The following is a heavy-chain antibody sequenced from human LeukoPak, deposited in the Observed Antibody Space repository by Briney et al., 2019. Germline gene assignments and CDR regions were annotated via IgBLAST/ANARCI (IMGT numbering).Heavy chain of an antibody. CDR2: ISGSGGST. J-gene: IGHJ6*02. Sequence: GGSLRLSCAASGFTFSSYAMSWVRQAPGKGLEWASAISGSGGSTYYADSVKGRFTISRDNSKNTLYLQMNSLRAEDTAVYYCAKGSVRDSSGYYYYYYGMDVWGQGTTVTASS. CDR3: AKGSVRDSSGYYYYYYGMDV. D-gene: IGHD3-22*01. V-gene: IGHV3-23*01. CDR1: GFTFSSYA.